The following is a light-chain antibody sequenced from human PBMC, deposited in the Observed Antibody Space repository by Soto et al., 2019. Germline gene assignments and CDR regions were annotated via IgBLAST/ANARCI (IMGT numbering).Light chain of an antibody. V-gene: IGKV1-5*03. CDR2: KAS. Sequence: DTRTTQSPSTLSGPVGDRVTITCRASQTISSWLAWYQQKPGKAPKLLIYKASTLKSGVPSRFSGSGSGTEFTLTISSLQPDDFATYYCQHYNSYSEAFGQGTKVDIK. J-gene: IGKJ1*01. CDR1: QTISSW. CDR3: QHYNSYSEA.